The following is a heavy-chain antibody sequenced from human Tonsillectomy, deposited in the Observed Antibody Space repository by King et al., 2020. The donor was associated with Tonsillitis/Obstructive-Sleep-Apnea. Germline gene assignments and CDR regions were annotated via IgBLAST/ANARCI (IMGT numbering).Heavy chain of an antibody. D-gene: IGHD3-10*01. CDR1: GITFSSYA. CDR2: ISGGGGST. CDR3: AKAMVQGIIITIFDY. Sequence: QLVQSGGGLVQPGGALRLSCSASGITFSSYAMSWGRQAPGKGLEWVSTISGGGGSTYYADSVKGRFTISRDNSKNTLYLQMNSLRAEDTAVYYCAKAMVQGIIITIFDYWGQGTLVTVSS. J-gene: IGHJ4*02. V-gene: IGHV3-23*04.